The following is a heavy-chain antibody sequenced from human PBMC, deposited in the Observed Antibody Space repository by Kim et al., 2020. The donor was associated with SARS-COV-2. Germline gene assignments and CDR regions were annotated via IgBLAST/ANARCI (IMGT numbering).Heavy chain of an antibody. Sequence: GESLKISCKGSGYSFTSYWISWVRQMPGKGLEWMGRIDPSDSYTNYSPSFQGHVTISADKSISTAYLQWSSLKVSDTAMYYCASLVPVPIAVAGTRAYGMDVWGQGTTVTVSS. D-gene: IGHD6-19*01. J-gene: IGHJ6*02. V-gene: IGHV5-10-1*01. CDR1: GYSFTSYW. CDR3: ASLVPVPIAVAGTRAYGMDV. CDR2: IDPSDSYT.